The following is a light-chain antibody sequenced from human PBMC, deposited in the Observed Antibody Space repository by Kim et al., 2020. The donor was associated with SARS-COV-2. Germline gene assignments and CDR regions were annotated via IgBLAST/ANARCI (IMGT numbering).Light chain of an antibody. CDR2: GAS. CDR3: QHDA. J-gene: IGKJ4*01. CDR1: QSVGYN. V-gene: IGKV3-15*01. Sequence: PDGLSASAGERVTLSCRASQSVGYNLAWYQQRSGQAPTLLIYGASTTATGIPARFSGSGSGTDFTLTISNLQSEDFEVYYCQHDAFGGGTKLEIK.